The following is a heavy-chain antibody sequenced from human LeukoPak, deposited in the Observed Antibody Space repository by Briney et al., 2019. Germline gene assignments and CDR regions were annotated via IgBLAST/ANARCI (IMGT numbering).Heavy chain of an antibody. CDR2: IYYSGST. CDR1: GGSISSYY. CDR3: ARGDGHNKKYYFDY. D-gene: IGHD5-24*01. V-gene: IGHV4-59*01. J-gene: IGHJ4*02. Sequence: SETLSLTCTVSGGSISSYYWSWIRQPPGKGLEWIGYIYYSGSTNYNPSLKSRVTISVDTSKNQFSLKLSSVTAADTAVYYCARGDGHNKKYYFDYWGQGTLVTVSS.